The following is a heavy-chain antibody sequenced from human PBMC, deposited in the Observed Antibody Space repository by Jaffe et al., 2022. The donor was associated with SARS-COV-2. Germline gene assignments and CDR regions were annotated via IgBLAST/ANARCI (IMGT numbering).Heavy chain of an antibody. CDR3: AKGATKMDY. Sequence: QVQLVESGGGVVQPGRSVRLSCAASGFSLNEYGMHWVRQAPGRGLEWLAFISYDGSLQHYVDSVKGRFTISRDDFNNTLFLQMTSLKIDDTAVYYCAKGATKMDYWGQGTLVIVSS. CDR2: ISYDGSLQ. V-gene: IGHV3-30*18. D-gene: IGHD1-26*01. J-gene: IGHJ4*02. CDR1: GFSLNEYG.